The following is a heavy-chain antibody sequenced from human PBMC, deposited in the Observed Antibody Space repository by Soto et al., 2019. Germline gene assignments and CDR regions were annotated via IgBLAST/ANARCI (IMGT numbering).Heavy chain of an antibody. CDR2: INYSGST. J-gene: IGHJ3*02. CDR1: GGPISSGDYY. CDR3: ARARGYRVAFDI. D-gene: IGHD3-3*01. Sequence: SETLSLTCTVSGGPISSGDYYWSWIRQPPGKGLEWIGYINYSGSTYYNPSLKSRVTISVDTSKNQFSLKLSSVTAADTAVYYWARARGYRVAFDIWGQGTMVTVSS. V-gene: IGHV4-30-4*01.